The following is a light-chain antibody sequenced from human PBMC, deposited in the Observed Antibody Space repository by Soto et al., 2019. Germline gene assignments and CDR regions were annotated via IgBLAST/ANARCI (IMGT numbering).Light chain of an antibody. Sequence: EIVLTQSPGTLSLSPGERVALSCRASQSVSSTSIAWYQQTPGQPPRLLMYDSSSRATDIPDRFSGSGSGTDFTLTISRLEPEDFAVYYCQQYGGSPPKYTFGQGTKLEIK. CDR2: DSS. J-gene: IGKJ2*01. V-gene: IGKV3-20*01. CDR3: QQYGGSPPKYT. CDR1: QSVSSTS.